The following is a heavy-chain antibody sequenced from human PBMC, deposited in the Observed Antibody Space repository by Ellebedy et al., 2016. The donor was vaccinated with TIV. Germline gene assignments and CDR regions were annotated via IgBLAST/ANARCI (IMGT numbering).Heavy chain of an antibody. V-gene: IGHV5-51*01. CDR3: ARSVRLPDALDI. CDR2: FSPGDSDT. Sequence: PGGSLRLSCKASGYTLANHWIAWLRQMPGRGLEWMGIFSPGDSDTRYSPSFQGQVTSSADRAMNTAFLQWTGLKASDTAIYYCARSVRLPDALDIWGPGTMVTVSP. J-gene: IGHJ3*02. CDR1: GYTLANHW.